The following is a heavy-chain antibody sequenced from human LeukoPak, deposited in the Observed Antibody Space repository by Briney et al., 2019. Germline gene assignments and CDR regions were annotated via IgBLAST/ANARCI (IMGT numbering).Heavy chain of an antibody. CDR1: GGSFSGYY. CDR2: INHSGST. Sequence: SETLSLTCAVYGGSFSGYYWSWIRQPPGKGLEWIGEINHSGSTNYNPSLKSRVTISVDASKNQFSLKLSSVTAADTAVYYCARDNDSGYYEYYFDYWGQGTLVTVSS. D-gene: IGHD3-22*01. J-gene: IGHJ4*02. CDR3: ARDNDSGYYEYYFDY. V-gene: IGHV4-34*01.